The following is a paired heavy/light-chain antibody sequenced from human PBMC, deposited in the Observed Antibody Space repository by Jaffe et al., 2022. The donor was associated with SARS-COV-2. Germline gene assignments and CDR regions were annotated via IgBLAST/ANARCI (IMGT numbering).Heavy chain of an antibody. CDR3: ARSGYGSGWSVRPYGYDI. J-gene: IGHJ3*02. V-gene: IGHV4-61*01. CDR2: IYYTGST. D-gene: IGHD6-19*01. CDR1: GGSVSSGSYY. Sequence: QVQLQESGPGLVKPSETLSLTCTVSGGSVSSGSYYWSWIRQPPGKGLEWIGYIYYTGSTNYNPSLKSRVTISVDTSKNQFSLKLTSVTTADTAVYYCARSGYGSGWSVRPYGYDIWGQGTMVTVSS.
Light chain of an antibody. CDR3: QQYGNSPQT. CDR2: GAS. J-gene: IGKJ2*01. Sequence: EIVLTQSPGTLSLSPGERATLSCRASQTVSSNYLAWYQQKPGQAPRLLIFGASSRATGIPDRFSGSGSGTDFTLTISRLEPEDFAVYYCQQYGNSPQTFGQGTKLEIK. CDR1: QTVSSNY. V-gene: IGKV3-20*01.